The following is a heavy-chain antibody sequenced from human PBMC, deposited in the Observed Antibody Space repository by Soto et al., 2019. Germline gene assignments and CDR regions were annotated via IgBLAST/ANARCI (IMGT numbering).Heavy chain of an antibody. V-gene: IGHV3-23*01. J-gene: IGHJ4*02. Sequence: GGSLRLSCAASGFTISSYAMTWVRQPPGKGLEWVSSVSGSGGATYYADAVKGRFTMSRDNSKNTLYLQMSSLRAEDTAVYYCAKDGYYYDSSGFIDHWGQGTLVTVSS. D-gene: IGHD3-22*01. CDR3: AKDGYYYDSSGFIDH. CDR2: VSGSGGAT. CDR1: GFTISSYA.